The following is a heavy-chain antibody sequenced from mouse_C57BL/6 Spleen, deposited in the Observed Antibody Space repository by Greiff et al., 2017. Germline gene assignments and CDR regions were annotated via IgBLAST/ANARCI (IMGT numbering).Heavy chain of an antibody. CDR3: TRRDWDLYAMDY. V-gene: IGHV1-15*01. J-gene: IGHJ4*01. CDR1: GYTFTDYE. CDR2: IDPETGGT. Sequence: QVQLQQSGAELVRPGASVTLSCKASGYTFTDYEMHWVKQTPVHGLEWIGAIDPETGGTAYNQKFKGKAILTADKSSSTAYMELRSLTSEDSAVYYCTRRDWDLYAMDYWGQGTSVTVSS. D-gene: IGHD4-1*01.